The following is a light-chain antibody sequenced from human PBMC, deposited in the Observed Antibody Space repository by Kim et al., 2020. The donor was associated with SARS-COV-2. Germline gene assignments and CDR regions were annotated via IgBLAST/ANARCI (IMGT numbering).Light chain of an antibody. J-gene: IGKJ1*01. CDR2: GAS. Sequence: DIQMTQSPSSLSASVGDRVTITCRASQVINNYLAWYQQKPGKAPTVLIYGASTLHSGVPSRFSGSGSGTDFTLTISSLQPEDVGTYYCQQYDSAPRTFGHGTKVDIK. CDR3: QQYDSAPRT. CDR1: QVINNY. V-gene: IGKV1-27*01.